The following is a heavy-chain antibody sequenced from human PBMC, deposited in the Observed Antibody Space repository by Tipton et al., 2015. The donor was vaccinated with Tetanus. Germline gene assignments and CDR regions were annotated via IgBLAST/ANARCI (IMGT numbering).Heavy chain of an antibody. V-gene: IGHV4-59*02. CDR2: IYYSGST. CDR3: ARGRGDNWNFWPD. Sequence: GLVKPSETLSLTCSVSGGSVTNYYWSWIRQPPGKGLEWIGYIYYSGSTNYNPSLRSRVTISSDTSRNQFSLRLSSITAADTAIYYCARGRGDNWNFWPDWGQGTLVTVFS. D-gene: IGHD1-7*01. CDR1: GGSVTNYY. J-gene: IGHJ4*02.